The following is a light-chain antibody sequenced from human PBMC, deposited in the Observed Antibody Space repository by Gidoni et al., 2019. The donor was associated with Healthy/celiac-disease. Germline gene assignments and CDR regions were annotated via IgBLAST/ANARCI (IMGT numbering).Light chain of an antibody. CDR1: QSVSSSY. J-gene: IGKJ4*01. CDR2: GAS. V-gene: IGKV3-20*01. CDR3: QQYGSPRLT. Sequence: EIVLTQSPGTLSLSPGERATLCCRASQSVSSSYLAWYQQKPGQAPRLLIYGASSRATGIPDRFSGSGSGTDFTLTISRLEPEDFAVYYCQQYGSPRLTFGGGTKVEIK.